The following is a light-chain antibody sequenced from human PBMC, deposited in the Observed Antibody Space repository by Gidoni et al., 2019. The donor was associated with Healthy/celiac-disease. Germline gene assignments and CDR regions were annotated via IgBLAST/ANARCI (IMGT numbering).Light chain of an antibody. CDR3: AAWDDSLNGVV. J-gene: IGLJ2*01. V-gene: IGLV1-44*01. CDR2: SNN. CDR1: SSNIRSNT. Sequence: QSVLTPPPSASGTPGQRVTNSCSGSSSNIRSNTVNWYQQLPGTAPKLLIYSNNQRPSGVPDRFSGSKSGTSASLAISGLQSEDEADYYCAAWDDSLNGVVFGGGTKLTVL.